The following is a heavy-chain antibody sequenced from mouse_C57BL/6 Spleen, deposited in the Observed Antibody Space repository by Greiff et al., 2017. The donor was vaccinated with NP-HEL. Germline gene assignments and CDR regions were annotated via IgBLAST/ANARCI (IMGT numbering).Heavy chain of an antibody. J-gene: IGHJ2*01. Sequence: VKLQQPGAELVMPGASVKLSCKASGYTFTSYWMHWVKQRPGQGLEWIGEIDPSDSYTNYNQKFKGKSTLTVDKSSSTAYMQLSSLTSEDSAVYYCARKRTAQAFFDYWGQGTTLTVSS. CDR1: GYTFTSYW. CDR3: ARKRTAQAFFDY. D-gene: IGHD3-2*02. V-gene: IGHV1-69*01. CDR2: IDPSDSYT.